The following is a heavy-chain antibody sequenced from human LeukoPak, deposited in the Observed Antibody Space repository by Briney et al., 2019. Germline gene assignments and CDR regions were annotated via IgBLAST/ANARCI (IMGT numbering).Heavy chain of an antibody. CDR1: GFPFDDYA. CDR3: AKEHYYGSGSYPNWFDP. D-gene: IGHD3-10*01. CDR2: ISWNSGSI. Sequence: GGSLRLSCAASGFPFDDYAMHWVRQAPGKGLEWVSGISWNSGSIGYADSVKGRFTISRDNAKNSLYLQMNSLRAEDTALYYCAKEHYYGSGSYPNWFDPWGQGTLVTVSS. J-gene: IGHJ5*02. V-gene: IGHV3-9*01.